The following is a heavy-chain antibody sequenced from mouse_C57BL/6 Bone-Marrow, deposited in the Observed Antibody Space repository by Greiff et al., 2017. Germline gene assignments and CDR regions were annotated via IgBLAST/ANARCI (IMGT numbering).Heavy chain of an antibody. D-gene: IGHD3-3*01. V-gene: IGHV1-72*01. J-gene: IGHJ3*01. CDR1: GYTFTSYW. CDR3: ASGGLYARGAWFAY. Sequence: QVQLQQSGAELVKPGASVKLSCKASGYTFTSYWMHWVKQRPGRGLEWIGRIDPNSGGTKYNEKFKSKATLTVDKPSSTAYLQLSSLTSEDSAVYYGASGGLYARGAWFAYWGQGTLVTVSA. CDR2: IDPNSGGT.